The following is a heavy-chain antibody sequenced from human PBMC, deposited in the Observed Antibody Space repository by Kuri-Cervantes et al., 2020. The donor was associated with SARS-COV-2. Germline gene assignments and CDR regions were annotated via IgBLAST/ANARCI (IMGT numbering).Heavy chain of an antibody. Sequence: GGSLRLSCAASGFTFSSYGMHWVRQAPGKGLEWVAVISYDGSNKYYADSVKGRFTISRDNSKNTLYLQMNSLRAEDTAVYCCAKAYDPYGMDVWGQGTTVTVSS. V-gene: IGHV3-30*18. D-gene: IGHD5-12*01. J-gene: IGHJ6*02. CDR3: AKAYDPYGMDV. CDR1: GFTFSSYG. CDR2: ISYDGSNK.